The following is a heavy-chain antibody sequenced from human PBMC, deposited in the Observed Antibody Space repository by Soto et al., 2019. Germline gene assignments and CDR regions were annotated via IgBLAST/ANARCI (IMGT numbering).Heavy chain of an antibody. Sequence: QPGGSLRLSCAASGFTFSSYAMSWVRQAPGKGLEWVSAISGSGGSTYYADSVKGRFTISRDNSKNTLYLQMNSLRAEDTAVYYCAKDPLHYGDSEEPTGFDYWGQGTLVTVSS. D-gene: IGHD4-17*01. CDR2: ISGSGGST. CDR3: AKDPLHYGDSEEPTGFDY. V-gene: IGHV3-23*01. CDR1: GFTFSSYA. J-gene: IGHJ4*02.